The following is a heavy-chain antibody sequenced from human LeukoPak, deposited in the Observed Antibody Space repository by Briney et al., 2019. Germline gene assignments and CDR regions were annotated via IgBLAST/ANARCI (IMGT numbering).Heavy chain of an antibody. J-gene: IGHJ4*02. Sequence: KAGGFLRLSCAASGLIFSDFYMSWIRQAPGKGLEWVSYISSGGDEIYYADSVKGRFTISRDNAKNSLHLQMNSLRAEDTAVYYCARGHHGLEYWGQGTLVTVSS. V-gene: IGHV3-11*01. D-gene: IGHD1-14*01. CDR2: ISSGGDEI. CDR1: GLIFSDFY. CDR3: ARGHHGLEY.